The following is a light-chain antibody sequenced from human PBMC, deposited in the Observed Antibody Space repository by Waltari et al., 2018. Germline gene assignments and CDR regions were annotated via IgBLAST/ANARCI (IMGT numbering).Light chain of an antibody. CDR3: QQYGSSLFT. J-gene: IGKJ3*01. Sequence: EIVLTQSPGTLSLSPGERATLSCRASQSVSSSYLAWYQQKPGQAPRPLIYGASSRATGIPDRFRGSGAGTDFTLTISRLEPEDFAVYYCQQYGSSLFTFGPGTKVDIK. V-gene: IGKV3-20*01. CDR1: QSVSSSY. CDR2: GAS.